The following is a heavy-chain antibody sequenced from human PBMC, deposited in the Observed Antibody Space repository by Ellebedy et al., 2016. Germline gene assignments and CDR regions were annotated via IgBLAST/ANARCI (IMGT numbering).Heavy chain of an antibody. D-gene: IGHD2/OR15-2a*01. J-gene: IGHJ2*01. CDR1: GFPFSSYS. CDR2: ISRDGGAT. Sequence: GGSLRLSCAASGFPFSSYSMNWVRQAPGKGLEWLSYISRDGGATYYADSVKGRFTISRDNAKNSLSLLMNSLRDDDTAVHSCARDQHFAFDLWGRGTLVTVSS. CDR3: ARDQHFAFDL. V-gene: IGHV3-48*02.